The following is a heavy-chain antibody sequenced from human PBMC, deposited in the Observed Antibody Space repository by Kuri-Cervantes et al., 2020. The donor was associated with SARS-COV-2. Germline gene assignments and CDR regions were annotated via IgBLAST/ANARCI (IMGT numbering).Heavy chain of an antibody. V-gene: IGHV1-46*01. D-gene: IGHD2-2*01. CDR3: ARDFSGGQLLSGWSRQTYYYYYYMDV. Sequence: ASVKVSCKASGYTFTGYYMHWVRQAPGQGLEWMGIINPSGGSTSYAQKFQGRVTMTRDTSTSTVYMELGSLRSEDTAVYYCARDFSGGQLLSGWSRQTYYYYYYMDVWGKGTTVTVSS. CDR1: GYTFTGYY. J-gene: IGHJ6*03. CDR2: INPSGGST.